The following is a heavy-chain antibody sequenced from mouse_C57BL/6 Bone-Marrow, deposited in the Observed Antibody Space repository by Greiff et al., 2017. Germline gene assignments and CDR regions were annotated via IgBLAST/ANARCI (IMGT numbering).Heavy chain of an antibody. J-gene: IGHJ3*01. CDR3: AGIYYDYDGAY. CDR1: GYTFTSYW. Sequence: VHLVESGAELAKPGASVKLSCKASGYTFTSYWMHWVKQRPGQGLEWIGYINPSSGYTKYNQKFKDKATLTADKSSSTAYMQLSSLTYEDSAVYYCAGIYYDYDGAYWGQGTLVTVSA. V-gene: IGHV1-7*01. D-gene: IGHD2-4*01. CDR2: INPSSGYT.